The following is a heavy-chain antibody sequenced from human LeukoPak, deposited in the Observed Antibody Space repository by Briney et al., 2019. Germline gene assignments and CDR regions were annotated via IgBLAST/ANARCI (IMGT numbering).Heavy chain of an antibody. J-gene: IGHJ6*03. CDR2: IIPIFGTA. Sequence: GASVKVSCKASGGTFSSYAISWVRQAPGQGLEWMGGIIPIFGTANYAQKFQGRVTITTDESTSTAYMELSSLRSEDTAVYYRARERYCSSTSCHTFYYYYMDVWGKGTTVTVSS. V-gene: IGHV1-69*05. CDR1: GGTFSSYA. D-gene: IGHD2-2*01. CDR3: ARERYCSSTSCHTFYYYYMDV.